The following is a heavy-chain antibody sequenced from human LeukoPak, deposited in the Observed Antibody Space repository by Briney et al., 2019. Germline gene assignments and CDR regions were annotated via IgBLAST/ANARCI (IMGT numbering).Heavy chain of an antibody. CDR2: INWNGGST. CDR1: GFTFDDYG. Sequence: GGSLRLSCAASGFTFDDYGMSWVRQAPGKGLEWVSGINWNGGSTGYADSVKGRFTISRDNAKNSLYLQMNSLRAEDTALYYCARDLSKTGGYYYYMDVWGKGTTVTVSS. D-gene: IGHD1-14*01. V-gene: IGHV3-20*04. CDR3: ARDLSKTGGYYYYMDV. J-gene: IGHJ6*03.